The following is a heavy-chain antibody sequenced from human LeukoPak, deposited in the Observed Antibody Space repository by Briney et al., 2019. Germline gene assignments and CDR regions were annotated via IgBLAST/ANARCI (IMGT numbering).Heavy chain of an antibody. CDR1: GFTFSSYE. CDR3: AGEGYGDYEGDY. J-gene: IGHJ4*02. CDR2: ISSSGSTI. Sequence: GGSLRLSCAASGFTFSSYEMNWVRQAPGKGLEGVSYISSSGSTIYYADSVKGRFTISRDNAKNSLYLQMNSLRAEDTAVYYCAGEGYGDYEGDYWGQGTLVTVSS. D-gene: IGHD4-17*01. V-gene: IGHV3-48*03.